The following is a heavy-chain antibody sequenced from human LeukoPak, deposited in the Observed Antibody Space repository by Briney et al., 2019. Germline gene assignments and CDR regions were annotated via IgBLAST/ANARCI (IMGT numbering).Heavy chain of an antibody. J-gene: IGHJ5*02. CDR3: ARGGITMIVVWNWFDP. D-gene: IGHD3-22*01. Sequence: SETLSLTCAVYGGSFSGYYWSWIRQPPGKGLEWIGEINHSGSTNYNPSLKSRVTISVDTSKNQFSLKLSSVTAADTAVYYCARGGITMIVVWNWFDPWGQGTLVTVSS. V-gene: IGHV4-34*01. CDR2: INHSGST. CDR1: GGSFSGYY.